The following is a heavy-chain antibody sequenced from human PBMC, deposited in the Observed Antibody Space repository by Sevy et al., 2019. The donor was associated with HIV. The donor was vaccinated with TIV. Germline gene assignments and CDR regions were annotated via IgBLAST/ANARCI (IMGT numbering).Heavy chain of an antibody. V-gene: IGHV3-11*04. CDR1: GFMFSDYW. Sequence: GGSLRLSCVASGFMFSDYWVGWVRQAPGKGLEWLSYIGSSGSTIAYADSVKGRFTISRDNAWSSLFLQMNSLRPEDTAVYYCASDVYYSDGSGYDFEHWGHGTLVTVSS. D-gene: IGHD3-22*01. CDR2: IGSSGSTI. J-gene: IGHJ4*01. CDR3: ASDVYYSDGSGYDFEH.